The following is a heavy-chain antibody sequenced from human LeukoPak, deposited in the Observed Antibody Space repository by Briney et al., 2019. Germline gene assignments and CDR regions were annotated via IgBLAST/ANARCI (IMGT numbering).Heavy chain of an antibody. V-gene: IGHV3-23*01. J-gene: IGHJ3*02. CDR2: ISGSGGST. CDR3: ARESLAAAGGNAFDI. D-gene: IGHD6-13*01. CDR1: GFTFNIYA. Sequence: GGALRLSCAASGFTFNIYAMHWVRQAPGKGLEWVSAISGSGGSTYYADSVKGRFTISRDNSKNTLYLQMNSLRAEDTTVYYCARESLAAAGGNAFDIWGQGTMVTVSS.